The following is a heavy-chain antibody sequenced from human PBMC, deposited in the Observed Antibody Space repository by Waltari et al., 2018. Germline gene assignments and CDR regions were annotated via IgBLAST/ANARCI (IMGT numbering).Heavy chain of an antibody. CDR3: ASSDYGDYYFDY. V-gene: IGHV4-38-2*01. Sequence: QVQLQESGPGLVKPSETLSLTCAVSGYSISSGYYLGWIRQPPGKGLEWIGSIYNSGGPYYNPSLKSRVTISVDTSKNQFSLKLSSVTAADTAVYYCASSDYGDYYFDYWGQGTLVTVSS. D-gene: IGHD4-17*01. J-gene: IGHJ4*02. CDR1: GYSISSGYY. CDR2: IYNSGGP.